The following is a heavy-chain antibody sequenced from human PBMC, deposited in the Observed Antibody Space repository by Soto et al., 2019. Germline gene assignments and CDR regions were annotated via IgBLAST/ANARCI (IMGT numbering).Heavy chain of an antibody. V-gene: IGHV4-39*01. CDR2: IYYSGRT. D-gene: IGHD5-18*01. CDR1: GESISSSSYY. CDR3: ARGLTGYSYGVDY. J-gene: IGHJ4*02. Sequence: PSETLSLTCIVSGESISSSSYYWGWIRQPPGKGLEWIGSIYYSGRTYYNPSFKSRVTISIDTSKNQFSLKLSSVTATDTAVYYCARGLTGYSYGVDYWGQGTLVTVSS.